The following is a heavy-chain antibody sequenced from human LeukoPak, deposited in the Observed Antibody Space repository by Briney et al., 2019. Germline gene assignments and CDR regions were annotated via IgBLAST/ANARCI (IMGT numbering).Heavy chain of an antibody. CDR3: ANHGNSGDDQANDY. D-gene: IGHD5-12*01. CDR1: GFTFSSYA. V-gene: IGHV3-23*01. CDR2: ISGSGGST. Sequence: QSGGSLRLSCAASGFTFSSYAMSWVRQAPGKGLEWVSVISGSGGSTYYADSVKGRFTISRDNSKNTLYLQMNSLRAEDTAVYYCANHGNSGDDQANDYWGQGTPVTVSS. J-gene: IGHJ4*02.